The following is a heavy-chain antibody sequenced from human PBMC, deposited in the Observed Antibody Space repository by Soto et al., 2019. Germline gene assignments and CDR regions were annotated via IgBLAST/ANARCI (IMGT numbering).Heavy chain of an antibody. CDR1: GFTFSTYG. CDR2: ISSGASSI. Sequence: EVQLVESGGGLVQPGGSLRLSCVVSGFTFSTYGMTWVRQAPGKGLEWVSYISSGASSIFYADSVEGRFTISRDDAKNSLYLQMNSLRDEDTAVYYCARVGAVEYWGQGTLVTVSS. D-gene: IGHD3-16*01. CDR3: ARVGAVEY. V-gene: IGHV3-48*02. J-gene: IGHJ4*02.